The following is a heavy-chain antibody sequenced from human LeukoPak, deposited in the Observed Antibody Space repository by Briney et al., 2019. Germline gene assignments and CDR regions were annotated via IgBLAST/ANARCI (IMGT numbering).Heavy chain of an antibody. CDR3: GVGASIANYYSYMDV. CDR1: GLTVSSNH. J-gene: IGHJ6*03. CDR2: SRNKANSYST. D-gene: IGHD1-26*01. Sequence: GGSLRLSCAASGLTVSSNHMAWVRQAPGKGLEWIGRSRNKANSYSTEYAASVKGRFTISRYESENSLYLQMNGLKTEDTAVYYCGVGASIANYYSYMDVWGKGTTVTVSS. V-gene: IGHV3-72*01.